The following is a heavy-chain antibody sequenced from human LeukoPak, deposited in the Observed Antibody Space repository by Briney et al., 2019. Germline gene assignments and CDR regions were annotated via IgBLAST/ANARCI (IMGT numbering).Heavy chain of an antibody. D-gene: IGHD3-9*01. CDR2: FSAYNGNT. CDR3: ARDGDLRYFDWLLISIDY. CDR1: GYTFTSYG. Sequence: GASVKVSCEASGYTFTSYGISWVRQAPGQGLEWMGWFSAYNGNTNYAQKLQGRVTMTTDTSTSTAYMELRSLRSDDTAVYYCARDGDLRYFDWLLISIDYWGQGTLVTVSS. J-gene: IGHJ4*02. V-gene: IGHV1-18*01.